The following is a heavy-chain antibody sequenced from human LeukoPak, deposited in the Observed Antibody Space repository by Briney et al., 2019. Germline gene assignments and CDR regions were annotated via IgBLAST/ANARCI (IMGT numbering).Heavy chain of an antibody. CDR3: ATVIYCSGGSCFWRHWFDP. D-gene: IGHD2-15*01. Sequence: GASEKVSCKASGYTFNSSGIGCVRQAPGQGFEWLGWISAYNGNTNYAQTLQCRVTMTTGTPKSTAYMELRSLRSDDTAVYFCATVIYCSGGSCFWRHWFDPWGQGTLVTVSS. CDR2: ISAYNGNT. CDR1: GYTFNSSG. V-gene: IGHV1-18*01. J-gene: IGHJ5*02.